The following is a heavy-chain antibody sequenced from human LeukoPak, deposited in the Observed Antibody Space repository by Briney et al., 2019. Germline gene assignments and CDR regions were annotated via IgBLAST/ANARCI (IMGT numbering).Heavy chain of an antibody. D-gene: IGHD1-26*01. Sequence: GGSLRLSCAASGFTFSSYAMSWVRQAPGKGLEWVSATSGSGGSTYYADSVKGRFTISRDNSKNTLYLQMNSLRAEDTAVYYCARSGSYLHFDYWGQGTLVTVSS. CDR2: TSGSGGST. J-gene: IGHJ4*02. CDR1: GFTFSSYA. CDR3: ARSGSYLHFDY. V-gene: IGHV3-23*01.